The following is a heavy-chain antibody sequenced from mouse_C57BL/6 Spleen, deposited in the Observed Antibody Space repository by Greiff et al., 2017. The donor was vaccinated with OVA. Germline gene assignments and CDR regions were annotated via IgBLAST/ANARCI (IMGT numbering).Heavy chain of an antibody. Sequence: QVQLQQPGAELVKPGASVKLSCKASGYTFTSYWMQWVKQRPGQGLEWIGEIDPSDSYTNYNQKFKGKATLTVDTSSSTAYMQLSSLTSEDSAVYYCARYYSNYTFAYWGQGTLVTVAA. CDR1: GYTFTSYW. D-gene: IGHD2-5*01. J-gene: IGHJ3*01. CDR2: IDPSDSYT. V-gene: IGHV1-50*01. CDR3: ARYYSNYTFAY.